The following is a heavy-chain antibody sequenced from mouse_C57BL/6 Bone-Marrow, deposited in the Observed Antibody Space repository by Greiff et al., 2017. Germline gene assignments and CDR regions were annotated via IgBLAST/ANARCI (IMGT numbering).Heavy chain of an antibody. CDR3: AGQPDFDY. J-gene: IGHJ2*01. V-gene: IGHV1-55*01. CDR1: DYTFTSYW. CDR2: IYPGSGST. Sequence: VQLQQPGAELVKPGASVKMSCKASDYTFTSYWITWVKQRPGQGLEWIGDIYPGSGSTNYNEKFKGKATLTVDTASSTAYMQLSSLASEDSAVYDCAGQPDFDYWGQGTTLTVSS.